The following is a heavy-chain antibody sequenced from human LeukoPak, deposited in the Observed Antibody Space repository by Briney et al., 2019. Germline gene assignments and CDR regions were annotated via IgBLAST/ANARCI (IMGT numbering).Heavy chain of an antibody. D-gene: IGHD1-26*01. CDR2: IYPGDSDT. J-gene: IGHJ3*02. CDR3: ARRVAGSYHDAFDI. Sequence: GESPKISCTGCGCSFTSYWSGWVRQMPGKGLEWMCIIYPGDSDTRYSPSFQGQVTISADKSISTAYLQWSSLRASDTAMYYCARRVAGSYHDAFDIWGQGTMVTVSS. CDR1: GCSFTSYW. V-gene: IGHV5-51*01.